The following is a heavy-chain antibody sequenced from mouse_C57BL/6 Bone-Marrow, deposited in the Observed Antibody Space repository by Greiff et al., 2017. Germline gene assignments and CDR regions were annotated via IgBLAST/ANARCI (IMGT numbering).Heavy chain of an antibody. J-gene: IGHJ2*01. D-gene: IGHD2-3*01. CDR1: GFNIKDDY. Sequence: EVMLVESGAELVRPGASVKLSCTASGFNIKDDYIHWVKQRPEQGLEWIGWIDPEIGDTEYASKFQGKATITSDTSSNTASLQLSSLTSEDTAVYYCSSFDGNYFDFWGQGTPLTVAS. CDR2: IDPEIGDT. V-gene: IGHV14-4*01. CDR3: SSFDGNYFDF.